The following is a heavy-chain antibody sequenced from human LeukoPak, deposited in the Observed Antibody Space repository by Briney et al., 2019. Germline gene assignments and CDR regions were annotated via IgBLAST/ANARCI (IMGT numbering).Heavy chain of an antibody. CDR1: GFTFSRYS. CDR2: ISTSSSYI. CDR3: ARGRAVVAASDSWFDP. V-gene: IGHV3-21*01. Sequence: GGSLRLSCAASGFTFSRYSMNWVRQAPGKGLEWVSSISTSSSYIYYADSVKGRFTISRDNAKNSLYLQMNSLRAEDTAVYYCARGRAVVAASDSWFDPWGQGTLVTVSS. J-gene: IGHJ5*02. D-gene: IGHD2-15*01.